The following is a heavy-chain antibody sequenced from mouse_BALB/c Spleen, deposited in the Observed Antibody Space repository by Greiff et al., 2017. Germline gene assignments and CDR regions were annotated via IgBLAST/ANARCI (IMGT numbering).Heavy chain of an antibody. CDR3: AREGYYYAMDY. CDR1: GFTFTDYY. CDR2: IRNKANGYTT. V-gene: IGHV7-3*02. J-gene: IGHJ4*01. Sequence: EVMLVESGGGLVQPGGSLRLSCATSGFTFTDYYMSWVRQPPGKALEWLGFIRNKANGYTTEYSASVKGLFTISRDNSQSILYLQMNTLRAEDSATYYCAREGYYYAMDYWGQGTSVTVSS.